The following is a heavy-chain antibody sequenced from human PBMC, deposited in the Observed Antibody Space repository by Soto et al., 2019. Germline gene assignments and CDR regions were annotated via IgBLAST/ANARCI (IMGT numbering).Heavy chain of an antibody. V-gene: IGHV3-30*18. CDR2: ISYDGSNK. CDR3: AKDHGSGWYIPAFFDY. J-gene: IGHJ4*02. CDR1: GFTFSSYG. D-gene: IGHD6-19*01. Sequence: QVQLVESGGGVVQPGRSLRLSCAASGFTFSSYGMHWVRQAPGKGLEWVAVISYDGSNKYYADSVKGRFTISRDNSKNPLYLQMNSLRAEDTAVYYCAKDHGSGWYIPAFFDYWGQGTLVTVSS.